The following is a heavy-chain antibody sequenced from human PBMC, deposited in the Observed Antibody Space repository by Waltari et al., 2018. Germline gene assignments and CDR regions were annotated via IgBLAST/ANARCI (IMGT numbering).Heavy chain of an antibody. CDR2: SGSRGRNT. V-gene: IGHV3-23*01. J-gene: IGHJ5*02. CDR3: AKGPAARTNWFDP. CDR1: GFTFSSYD. D-gene: IGHD2-2*01. Sequence: EVQLLESGGGLVQPGGSLRLSCAASGFTFSSYDMSWVRQAPGKGLEGGSVSGSRGRNTYYADSVKGRFTISRDDSKNTLYLQMNSLRAEDTAVYYCAKGPAARTNWFDPWGQGTLGTVSS.